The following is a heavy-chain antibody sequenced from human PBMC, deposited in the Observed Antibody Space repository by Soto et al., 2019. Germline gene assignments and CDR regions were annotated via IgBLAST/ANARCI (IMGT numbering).Heavy chain of an antibody. CDR1: GGSISSYY. D-gene: IGHD3-16*01. CDR3: ARLWGWSVDY. J-gene: IGHJ4*02. V-gene: IGHV4-59*08. Sequence: QVQLQESGPGLVKPSETLSLTCTVSGGSISSYYWSWIRQPPGKGLEWIGYIYYSGSTNYNPSLKSRVTISVDTSKNQFSLKLSSVTAADTALYNWARLWGWSVDYGGQGTLVTVSS. CDR2: IYYSGST.